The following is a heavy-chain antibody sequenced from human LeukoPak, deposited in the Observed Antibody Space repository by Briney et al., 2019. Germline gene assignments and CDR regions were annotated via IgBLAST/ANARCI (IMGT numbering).Heavy chain of an antibody. Sequence: PAHSLSLACTLAGVSISSYYWSWIRQPPGEGLEWIGYIYYGENTNYNPSLQRRLSISVDTPKSLYSLKVNSVTAAHTAVHYCARLSWGSAWYFHLWRRGPLLTVPS. D-gene: IGHD7-27*01. V-gene: IGHV4-59*08. CDR3: ARLSWGSAWYFHL. CDR1: GVSISSYY. CDR2: IYYGENT. J-gene: IGHJ2*01.